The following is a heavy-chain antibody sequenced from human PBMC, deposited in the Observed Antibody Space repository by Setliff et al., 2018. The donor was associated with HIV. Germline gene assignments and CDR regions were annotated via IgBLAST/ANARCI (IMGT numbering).Heavy chain of an antibody. CDR2: IYYSGST. J-gene: IGHJ3*02. CDR1: GGSISSHY. D-gene: IGHD5-18*01. V-gene: IGHV4-59*11. Sequence: SETLSLTCTVSGGSISSHYWSWIRQPPGKGLEWIGSIYYSGSTSYNPSLKSRVTITRDTSASTAYMELSSLRSEDTAVYYCARRGGDTGYSYGARDAFDIWGQGTMVTVSS. CDR3: ARRGGDTGYSYGARDAFDI.